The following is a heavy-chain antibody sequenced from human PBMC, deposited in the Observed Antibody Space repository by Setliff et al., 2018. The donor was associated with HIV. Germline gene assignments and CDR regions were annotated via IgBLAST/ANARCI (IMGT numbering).Heavy chain of an antibody. CDR1: GYAFSDYP. CDR2: INTGRGIA. V-gene: IGHV1-3*04. CDR3: VTTPEGCGDDCWTLQR. Sequence: VASVKVSCKASGYAFSDYPIHWVRQAPGQRPEWMGWINTGRGIARYSHHFQARVTFSRDTSANTAYMELGGLKSEDTAVYYRVTTPEGCGDDCWTLQRWGQGTLVTVSS. D-gene: IGHD2-21*02. J-gene: IGHJ1*01.